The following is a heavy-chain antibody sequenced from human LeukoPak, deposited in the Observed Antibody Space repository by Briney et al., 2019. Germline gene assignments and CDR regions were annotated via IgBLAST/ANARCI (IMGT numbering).Heavy chain of an antibody. CDR2: ISFSGNSI. CDR1: GFIFSDYE. V-gene: IGHV3-48*03. CDR3: ARDNNANGDLEYLDF. D-gene: IGHD1/OR15-1a*01. J-gene: IGHJ4*02. Sequence: GGSVRLSCAASGFIFSDYEMNWVRQAPGKGLEWVSFISFSGNSIYYADPVKGRFTISRDNAKNFLYLQMNSLRAEDTAVYYCARDNNANGDLEYLDFWGQGTLVTVSS.